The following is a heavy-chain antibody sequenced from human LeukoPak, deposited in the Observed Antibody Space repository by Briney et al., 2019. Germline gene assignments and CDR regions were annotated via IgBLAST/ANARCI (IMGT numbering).Heavy chain of an antibody. V-gene: IGHV3-66*01. CDR3: AKDLAVRFLEPAS. D-gene: IGHD3-3*01. CDR2: IYSDGST. J-gene: IGHJ5*02. CDR1: GFAVSSNY. Sequence: GGSLRLSCAASGFAVSSNYMSWVRQAPGKGLEWVSLIYSDGSTYYADSVKGRFTISRDNSKNTLYLQMNSLRGEDTAVYYCAKDLAVRFLEPASWGRGTLVTVSS.